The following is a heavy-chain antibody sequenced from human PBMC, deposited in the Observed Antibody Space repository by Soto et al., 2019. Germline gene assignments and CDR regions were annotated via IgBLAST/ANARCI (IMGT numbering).Heavy chain of an antibody. CDR2: IHHSGSF. Sequence: SETLSLTCAVSGGSITSNWWSWVRQPPGKGLEWIGEIHHSGSFNYNPSLRSRVTISIDTSKNQFSLKLSSVTAADTAVYYCARARRDGYNHFDYWGQGTLVTVSS. D-gene: IGHD5-12*01. CDR3: ARARRDGYNHFDY. J-gene: IGHJ4*02. V-gene: IGHV4-4*02. CDR1: GGSITSNW.